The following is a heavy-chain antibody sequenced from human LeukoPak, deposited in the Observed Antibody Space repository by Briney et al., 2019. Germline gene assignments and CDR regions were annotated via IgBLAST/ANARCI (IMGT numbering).Heavy chain of an antibody. CDR1: GFTFSSYA. Sequence: GGSLRLSCAASGFTFSSYAMSWVRQAPGKGLEWVSAISGSGGSTYYADSVKGRFTISRDNSKNTLYLQMNSLRAEDTAVYYCAKNERYYGSSGIGTHYWGQGTLVTVSS. V-gene: IGHV3-23*01. CDR2: ISGSGGST. D-gene: IGHD3-22*01. J-gene: IGHJ4*02. CDR3: AKNERYYGSSGIGTHY.